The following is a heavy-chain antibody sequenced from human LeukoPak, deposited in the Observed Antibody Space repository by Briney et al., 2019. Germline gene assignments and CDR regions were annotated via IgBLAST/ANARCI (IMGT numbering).Heavy chain of an antibody. D-gene: IGHD6-13*01. Sequence: GGSLRLSRVVSGFTFSSYGMTWVRQAPGKGLEWVSSISGTGADTFYADSVKGRVTISRDNSKDTLYLQMNSLRAEDTAVYYCAKDRYSSGWFGGNFFDYWGQGTLVTCSS. CDR3: AKDRYSSGWFGGNFFDY. CDR1: GFTFSSYG. V-gene: IGHV3-23*01. J-gene: IGHJ4*02. CDR2: ISGTGADT.